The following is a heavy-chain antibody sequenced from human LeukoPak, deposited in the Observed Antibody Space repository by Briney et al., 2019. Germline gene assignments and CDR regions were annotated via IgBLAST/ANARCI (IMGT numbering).Heavy chain of an antibody. CDR3: ARDLPDSYGPEGNWYFDL. CDR1: GFTFSSYW. D-gene: IGHD5-18*01. J-gene: IGHJ2*01. Sequence: GGSLRLSCAASGFTFSSYWMHWVRQAPGKGLVWVSRINSDGSSTSYADSVKGRFTISGDNAKNTLYLQMNSLRAEDTAVYYCARDLPDSYGPEGNWYFDLWGRGTLVTVSS. V-gene: IGHV3-74*01. CDR2: INSDGSST.